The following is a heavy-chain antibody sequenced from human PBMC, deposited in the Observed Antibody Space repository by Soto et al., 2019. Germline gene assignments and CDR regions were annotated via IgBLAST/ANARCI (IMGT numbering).Heavy chain of an antibody. V-gene: IGHV4-59*01. Sequence: SETLSVTCTVSGRSISSYYWSWIRQPPGKGLEWIGYIYYSGSTNYNPSLKSRVTISVDTSKNQFSLKLSSVTAADTAVYYCARERGTVGDFDYWGQGTLVTVS. J-gene: IGHJ4*02. D-gene: IGHD3-16*01. CDR1: GRSISSYY. CDR2: IYYSGST. CDR3: ARERGTVGDFDY.